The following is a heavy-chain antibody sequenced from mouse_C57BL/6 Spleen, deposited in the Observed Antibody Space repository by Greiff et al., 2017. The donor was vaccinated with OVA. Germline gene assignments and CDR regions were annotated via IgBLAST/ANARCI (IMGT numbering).Heavy chain of an antibody. V-gene: IGHV1-59*01. CDR3: ARGTNLYYFDY. CDR1: GYTFTSYW. J-gene: IGHJ2*01. D-gene: IGHD4-1*01. Sequence: QVQLQQPGAELVRPGTSVKLSCKASGYTFTSYWMHWVKQRPGQGLEWIGVIDPSDSYTNYNQKFKGKATLTVDTSSSTAYMQLSSLTSEDSAVYFCARGTNLYYFDYWGQGTTLTVSS. CDR2: IDPSDSYT.